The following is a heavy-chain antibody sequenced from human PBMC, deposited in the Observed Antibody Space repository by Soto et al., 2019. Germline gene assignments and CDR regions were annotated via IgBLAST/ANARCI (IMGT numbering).Heavy chain of an antibody. Sequence: PENLSLTCSVSGGSISGFYWTWIRQPPGKGLEWIGYIHDSGSTNYNPALESRVSISVDTSKNELSLKLSSVTAADTAMYYCARVVRDSWSCFPTNNLLDSWGQGSLVTVSS. CDR3: ARVVRDSWSCFPTNNLLDS. J-gene: IGHJ5*01. V-gene: IGHV4-59*01. D-gene: IGHD3-3*01. CDR1: GGSISGFY. CDR2: IHDSGST.